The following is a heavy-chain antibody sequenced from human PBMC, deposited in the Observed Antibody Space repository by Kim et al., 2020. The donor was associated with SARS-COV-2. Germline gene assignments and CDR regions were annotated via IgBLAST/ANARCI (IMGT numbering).Heavy chain of an antibody. CDR3: AREMATSEGAFDI. CDR2: IYYSGST. CDR1: GGSISSYY. Sequence: SETPSLTCTVSGGSISSYYWSWIRQPPGKGLEWIGYIYYSGSTNYNPSLKSRVTISVDTSKNQFSLKLSSVTAADTAVYYCAREMATSEGAFDIWGQGTMVTVSS. J-gene: IGHJ3*02. D-gene: IGHD5-12*01. V-gene: IGHV4-59*13.